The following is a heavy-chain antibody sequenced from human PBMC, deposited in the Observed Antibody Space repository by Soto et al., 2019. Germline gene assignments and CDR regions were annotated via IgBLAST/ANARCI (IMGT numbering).Heavy chain of an antibody. V-gene: IGHV3-48*01. D-gene: IGHD6-13*01. J-gene: IGHJ6*03. CDR2: ISSSSSTI. CDR3: ARGSSSSLHNLNYYYYYMDV. CDR1: GFTFSSYS. Sequence: GGSLRLSCAASGFTFSSYSMNWVRQAPGKGLEWVSYISSSSSTIYYADSVKGRFTISRDNAKNSLYLQMNSLRAEDTAVYYCARGSSSSLHNLNYYYYYMDVWGKGTTVTVSS.